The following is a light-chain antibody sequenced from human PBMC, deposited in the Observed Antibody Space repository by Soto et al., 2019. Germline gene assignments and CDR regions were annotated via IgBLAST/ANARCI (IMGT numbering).Light chain of an antibody. V-gene: IGKV3-15*01. Sequence: EIVMTQSPATLSVSPGERATLSCRASQSVSGNLAWYQQKPGQAPRLLIYAASTRATGIPDRFSGSGSGTELTLTISSLQSEDFAVYYCQQYNNWPPITFGPGTKVDIK. CDR3: QQYNNWPPIT. J-gene: IGKJ3*01. CDR1: QSVSGN. CDR2: AAS.